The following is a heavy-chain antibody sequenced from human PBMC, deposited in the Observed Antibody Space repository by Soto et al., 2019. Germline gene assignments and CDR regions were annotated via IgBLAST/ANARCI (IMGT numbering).Heavy chain of an antibody. V-gene: IGHV4-30-4*01. CDR1: GGSISSGDYY. CDR2: IYYSGST. CDR3: ASGTGGSGSYSVYFDY. D-gene: IGHD3-10*01. Sequence: SETLSLTCTVSGGSISSGDYYWSWIRQPPGKGLEWIGYIYYSGSTYYNPSLKSRVTISVDTSKNQFSLKLSSVTAADTAVYYCASGTGGSGSYSVYFDYWGQGTLVTVSS. J-gene: IGHJ4*02.